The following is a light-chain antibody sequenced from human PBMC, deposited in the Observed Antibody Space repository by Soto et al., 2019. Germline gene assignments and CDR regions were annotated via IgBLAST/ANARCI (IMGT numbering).Light chain of an antibody. V-gene: IGLV1-51*01. CDR2: DKN. Sequence: QSVLTQPPSVSAAPGQKVIISCSGSSSNIGSNYVSWYQQLPGTAPKLLIYDKNERPSGIPDRFSASKSGTSATLGITGLKIGDEADYYGGEWDHSLNVGLFGGGPNLT. CDR3: GEWDHSLNVGL. J-gene: IGLJ3*02. CDR1: SSNIGSNY.